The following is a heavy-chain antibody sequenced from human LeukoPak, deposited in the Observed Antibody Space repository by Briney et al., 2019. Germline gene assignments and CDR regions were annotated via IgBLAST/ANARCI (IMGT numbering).Heavy chain of an antibody. J-gene: IGHJ5*02. V-gene: IGHV3-15*01. CDR2: IKSKIGGATA. Sequence: GSLTLSCAASGITFSTAWMSWFRQAPGKGLEWVGRIKSKIGGATADYAAPVKDRFTISRDDSKNTLYLQMNSLKTEDTAVYYCATDRAWFDPWGQGTLVTVSS. CDR1: GITFSTAW. CDR3: ATDRAWFDP. D-gene: IGHD3-10*01.